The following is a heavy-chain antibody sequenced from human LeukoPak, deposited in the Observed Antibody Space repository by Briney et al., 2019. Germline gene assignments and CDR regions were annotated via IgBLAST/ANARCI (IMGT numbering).Heavy chain of an antibody. D-gene: IGHD6-13*01. J-gene: IGHJ5*02. CDR1: GYSFTTYW. V-gene: IGHV5-51*01. Sequence: GESLKISCKGSGYSFTTYWIAWVRQMPGKGLEWMGIIYLDDSDTRYNPSFQGQVTISADKSITTAYLQWSSLKASDTAMYYCARLFGSSRREWFDPWGQGTLVTVSS. CDR2: IYLDDSDT. CDR3: ARLFGSSRREWFDP.